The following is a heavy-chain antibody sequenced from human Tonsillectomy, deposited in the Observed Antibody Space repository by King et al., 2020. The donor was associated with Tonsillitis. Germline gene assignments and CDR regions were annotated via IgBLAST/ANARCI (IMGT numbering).Heavy chain of an antibody. V-gene: IGHV3-74*01. D-gene: IGHD3-16*01. Sequence: VQLVESGGGFVQPGGSLRLSCTASGFTFSNYWMHWVRHAPGKGLVWVSRFNPGGRSTTHADSVEGRFTISRDNAKNTLYLQMNSLRAEDTAVYYCTRDQGFGWGQGTLVTVSS. CDR2: FNPGGRST. CDR1: GFTFSNYW. CDR3: TRDQGFG. J-gene: IGHJ4*02.